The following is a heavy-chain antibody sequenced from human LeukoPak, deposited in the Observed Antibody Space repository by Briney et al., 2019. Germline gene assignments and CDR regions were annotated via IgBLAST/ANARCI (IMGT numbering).Heavy chain of an antibody. CDR1: GGSFSGDF. V-gene: IGHV4-34*01. CDR2: INHGGST. J-gene: IGHJ4*02. Sequence: SETLSLTCAVYGGSFSGDFWSWIRQSPGKGLEWIGEINHGGSTTYNPSLQSRVTMSVDTSTNQISLKLSSVTAADTAVYYCARVPTVTFFDYWGQGTLVTVSS. CDR3: ARVPTVTFFDY. D-gene: IGHD4-17*01.